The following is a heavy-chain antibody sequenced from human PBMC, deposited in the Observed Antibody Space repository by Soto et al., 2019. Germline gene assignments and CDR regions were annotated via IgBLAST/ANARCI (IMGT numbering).Heavy chain of an antibody. V-gene: IGHV1-18*01. CDR3: AIDHRVSFIVDNNWFAP. D-gene: IGHD1-26*01. J-gene: IGHJ5*01. CDR2: ISAYNGNT. Sequence: GASVKVSCKASGYTFTSYGISWVRQAPGQGLEWMGWISAYNGNTNYAQKLQGRVTMTTDTSTSTAYMELRSLRSDDTAVYYCAIDHRVSFIVDNNWFAPRARRPMVTVSS. CDR1: GYTFTSYG.